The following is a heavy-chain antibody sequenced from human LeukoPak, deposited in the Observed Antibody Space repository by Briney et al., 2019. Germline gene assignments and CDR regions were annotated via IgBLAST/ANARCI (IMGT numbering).Heavy chain of an antibody. CDR1: GFTLSSYA. CDR3: ARVEVRGVMGY. J-gene: IGHJ4*02. D-gene: IGHD3-10*01. CDR2: INGSGGST. Sequence: GGSLRLSCATSGFTLSSYAMSWVRQAPGKGLEWVSAINGSGGSTYYADSVKGRFTISRDNSKNTLYLQMNSLRAEDTAVYYCARVEVRGVMGYWGQGTLVTVSS. V-gene: IGHV3-23*01.